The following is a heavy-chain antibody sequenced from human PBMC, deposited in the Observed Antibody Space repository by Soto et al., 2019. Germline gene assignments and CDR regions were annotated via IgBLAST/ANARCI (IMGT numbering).Heavy chain of an antibody. Sequence: QVQLQESGPGLVKPSQTLSLTCTVSGGSISSGGYYWTWIRQHPGKGLEWIGYNYYSGITYYNPSITTRVTISLDTSNNPFPLKLSSVTAADTAVYYCARGSSIAGLYYGMDVWGQGTTVTVSS. CDR2: NYYSGIT. D-gene: IGHD6-6*01. V-gene: IGHV4-31*03. J-gene: IGHJ6*02. CDR3: ARGSSIAGLYYGMDV. CDR1: GGSISSGGYY.